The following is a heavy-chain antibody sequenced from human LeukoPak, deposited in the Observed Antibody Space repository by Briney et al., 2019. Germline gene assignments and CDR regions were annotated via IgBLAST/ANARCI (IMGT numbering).Heavy chain of an antibody. CDR3: AIDVEMATFYFDY. CDR1: GGTFSSYA. D-gene: IGHD5-24*01. V-gene: IGHV1-69*05. CDR2: IIPIFGTA. J-gene: IGHJ4*02. Sequence: GASVKVSCKASGGTFSSYAISWVRQAPGQGLEWMGRIIPIFGTANYAQKFQGRVTITTDESTSIAYMELSSLRSEDTAVYYCAIDVEMATFYFDYWGQGTLVTVSS.